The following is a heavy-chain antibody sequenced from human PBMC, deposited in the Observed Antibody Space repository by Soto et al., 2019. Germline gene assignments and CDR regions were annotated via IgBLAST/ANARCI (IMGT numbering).Heavy chain of an antibody. J-gene: IGHJ4*02. V-gene: IGHV3-7*01. CDR2: INPDGSEK. CDR3: ARDATHQSNDY. D-gene: IGHD1-1*01. CDR1: GFNFSNYL. Sequence: GGSLRLSCAASGFNFSNYLMSWVRQAPGKGLEWVANINPDGSEKYYVDSVEGRFTISRDNTKNSLYLQMNSLRAEDTAVYYCARDATHQSNDYWGQGTLVTVSS.